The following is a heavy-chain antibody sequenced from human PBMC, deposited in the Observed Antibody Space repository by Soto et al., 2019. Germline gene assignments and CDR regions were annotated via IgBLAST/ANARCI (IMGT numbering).Heavy chain of an antibody. CDR3: VRSGTSSGRFSDY. J-gene: IGHJ4*02. Sequence: GESLKISCKGSGYTFTSYWIGWVRQMPGEGLEWMGVIYPSDSDIRYSPSFQGKVTISADKSITTAYLQWSSLKAADTAMYYCVRSGTSSGRFSDYWGQGTLVTVSS. CDR1: GYTFTSYW. D-gene: IGHD2-15*01. V-gene: IGHV5-51*01. CDR2: IYPSDSDI.